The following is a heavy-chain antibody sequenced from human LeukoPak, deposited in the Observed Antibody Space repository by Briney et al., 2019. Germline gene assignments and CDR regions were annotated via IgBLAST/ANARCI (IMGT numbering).Heavy chain of an antibody. CDR1: GFTFSSYS. CDR3: ARDRGRGIAAAGRDY. J-gene: IGHJ4*02. CDR2: ISSSSSYI. V-gene: IGHV3-21*01. Sequence: GGSLRLSCAASGFTFSSYSMNWVRQAPGKGLEWVSSISSSSSYIYYADSVKGRFTISRDNAKNSLYLQMNSLRAEDTAVYYCARDRGRGIAAAGRDYWGQGTLVTVSS. D-gene: IGHD6-13*01.